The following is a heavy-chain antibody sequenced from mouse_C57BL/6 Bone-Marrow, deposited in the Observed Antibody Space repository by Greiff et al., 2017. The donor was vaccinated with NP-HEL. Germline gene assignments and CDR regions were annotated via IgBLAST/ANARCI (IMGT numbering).Heavy chain of an antibody. J-gene: IGHJ4*01. CDR3: ARGTYDYDGEYYAMDY. D-gene: IGHD2-4*01. CDR1: GYTFTSYW. V-gene: IGHV1-61*01. CDR2: IYPSDSET. Sequence: QVQLQQSGAELVRPGTSVKVSCKASGYTFTSYWMDWVKQRPGQGLEWIGNIYPSDSETHYNQKFKDKATLTVDKSSSTAYMQLSSLTSEDSAVYYCARGTYDYDGEYYAMDYWGQGTSVTVSS.